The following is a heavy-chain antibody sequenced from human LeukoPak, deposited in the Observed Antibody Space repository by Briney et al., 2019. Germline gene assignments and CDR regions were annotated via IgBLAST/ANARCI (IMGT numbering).Heavy chain of an antibody. CDR3: ARERGNYYDSSGYSRNFDY. J-gene: IGHJ4*02. CDR1: GGSFSGYY. Sequence: SETLSLTCAVYGGSFSGYYWSWIRQPPGKGLEWIGEINHSGSTNYNPSLKSRVTISVDTSKNQFSLKLSSVTAADTAVYYCARERGNYYDSSGYSRNFDYWGQGTLVTVSS. V-gene: IGHV4-34*01. CDR2: INHSGST. D-gene: IGHD3-22*01.